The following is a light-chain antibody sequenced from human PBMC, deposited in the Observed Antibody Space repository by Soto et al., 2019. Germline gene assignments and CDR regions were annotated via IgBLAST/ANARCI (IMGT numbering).Light chain of an antibody. CDR1: QSVSSSY. J-gene: IGKJ1*01. Sequence: MTQYRATLSVSPGDEAALSCMASQSVSSSYLAWYQQKPGQAPRLLIYGASSRATGIPARFSGSGSGTDFTLTIISLEPEDFAVYYFQQRSNSPRTFGQGTKVDIK. CDR3: QQRSNSPRT. CDR2: GAS. V-gene: IGKV3D-20*02.